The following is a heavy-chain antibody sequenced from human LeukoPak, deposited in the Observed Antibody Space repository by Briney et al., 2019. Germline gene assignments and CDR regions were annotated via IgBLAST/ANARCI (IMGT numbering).Heavy chain of an antibody. Sequence: PGGSLRLSCAASGFTFSSYSMNWVRQAPGKGLEWVSYISSSSSTIYYADSVKGRFTISRDNAKNSLYLQMNSLRAEDMALYYCAKGGDYYGSGGIDYWGQGTLVTVSS. CDR3: AKGGDYYGSGGIDY. J-gene: IGHJ4*02. V-gene: IGHV3-48*01. D-gene: IGHD3-10*01. CDR2: ISSSSSTI. CDR1: GFTFSSYS.